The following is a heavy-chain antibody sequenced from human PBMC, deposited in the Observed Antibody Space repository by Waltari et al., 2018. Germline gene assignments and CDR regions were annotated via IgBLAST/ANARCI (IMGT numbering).Heavy chain of an antibody. J-gene: IGHJ4*02. D-gene: IGHD7-27*01. Sequence: EVQLVESGGGLVQPGGSLRLSCAASGFTFSTNWMSWVRQAPGKGVEWLANIKPDGSEKYYVDSVKGRFTISRDNAKNSLSLQMDSLRAEDTAVYYCARDFNWGWFYWGQGALVTVSS. V-gene: IGHV3-7*01. CDR2: IKPDGSEK. CDR1: GFTFSTNW. CDR3: ARDFNWGWFY.